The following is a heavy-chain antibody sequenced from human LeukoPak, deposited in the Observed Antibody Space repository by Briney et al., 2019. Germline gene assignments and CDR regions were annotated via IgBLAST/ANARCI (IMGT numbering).Heavy chain of an antibody. D-gene: IGHD3-3*01. V-gene: IGHV3-66*02. CDR3: ARGVHDFWSGFYFGY. CDR1: GFIVSSNY. CDR2: IYSGGST. J-gene: IGHJ4*02. Sequence: PGGSLRLSCAASGFIVSSNYMSWVRQAPGKGLEWVSVIYSGGSTYYADSVKGRFTISRDKSKNTLFLQMNSLRAEDTAVYYCARGVHDFWSGFYFGYWGQGTLVTVSS.